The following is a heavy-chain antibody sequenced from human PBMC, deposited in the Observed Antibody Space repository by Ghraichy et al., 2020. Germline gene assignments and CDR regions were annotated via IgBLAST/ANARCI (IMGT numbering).Heavy chain of an antibody. Sequence: SETLSLTCTVSGDSLNNYYWSWIRQAPGKGLEWIGSIYHNGRTKYNPSIKSRVTMSVDTSKNQFSLSLTSVTAADTAGFYCAGDQEWRASSSGFDPGGQGTLVSFS. CDR1: GDSLNNYY. J-gene: IGHJ5*02. V-gene: IGHV4-59*01. D-gene: IGHD2-2*01. CDR2: IYHNGRT. CDR3: AGDQEWRASSSGFDP.